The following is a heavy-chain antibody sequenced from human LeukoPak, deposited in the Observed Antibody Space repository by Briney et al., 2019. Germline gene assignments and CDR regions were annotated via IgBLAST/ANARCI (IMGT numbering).Heavy chain of an antibody. CDR1: GYTFTSYG. CDR3: ARHDGYCSGGSCYGYFDY. Sequence: GASVKVSCKASGYTFTSYGISWVRQAPGQGLERMGWISAYNGNTNYAQKLQGRVTMTTDTSTSTAYMELRSLRSDDTAVYYCARHDGYCSGGSCYGYFDYWGQGTLVTVSS. D-gene: IGHD2-15*01. V-gene: IGHV1-18*01. CDR2: ISAYNGNT. J-gene: IGHJ4*02.